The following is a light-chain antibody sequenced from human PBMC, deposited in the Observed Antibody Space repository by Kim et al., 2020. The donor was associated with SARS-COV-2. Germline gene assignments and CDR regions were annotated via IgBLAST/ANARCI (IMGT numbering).Light chain of an antibody. CDR2: EDT. CDR1: ALPKHY. J-gene: IGLJ3*02. V-gene: IGLV3-25*03. Sequence: PGQTTRITSSGDALPKHYACCFQQKAGQAPVLVIYEDTERPSGIPERFSGSTSGTTVTLTIRGVQAEDEADYYCQSADSSDTFWVFGGGTQLTVL. CDR3: QSADSSDTFWV.